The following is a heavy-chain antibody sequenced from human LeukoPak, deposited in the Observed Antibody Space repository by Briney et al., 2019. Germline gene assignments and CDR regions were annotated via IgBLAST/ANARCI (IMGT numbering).Heavy chain of an antibody. CDR1: GFAFNGYG. V-gene: IGHV3-23*01. D-gene: IGHD2-15*01. J-gene: IGHJ4*02. CDR2: ISVSGVST. CDR3: AKDVGVAATDY. Sequence: PGGSLRLSCAASGFAFNGYGMTWVRQAPGKGLEWISAISVSGVSTYYAESVKGRFTISRDNSKNTLYLQMSSLRAEDTAVYYCAKDVGVAATDYWGQGTLVTVSS.